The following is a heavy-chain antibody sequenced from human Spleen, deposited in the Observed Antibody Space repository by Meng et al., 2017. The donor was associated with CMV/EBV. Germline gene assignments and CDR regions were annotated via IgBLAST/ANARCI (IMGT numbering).Heavy chain of an antibody. D-gene: IGHD6-19*01. CDR2: MRNDGSTK. Sequence: GESLKISCAASGFIFSDYGMQWVRQAPGKGLEWVAFMRNDGSTKFYADSVKGRFTISRDISKDLLYLEMHSLRAEDTAVYYCAKDHVAVTGIGPLFDSWGQGTLVTVSS. V-gene: IGHV3-30*02. J-gene: IGHJ4*02. CDR1: GFIFSDYG. CDR3: AKDHVAVTGIGPLFDS.